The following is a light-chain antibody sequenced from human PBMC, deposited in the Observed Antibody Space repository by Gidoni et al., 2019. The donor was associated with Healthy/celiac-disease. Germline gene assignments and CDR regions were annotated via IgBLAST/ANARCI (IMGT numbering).Light chain of an antibody. CDR2: EVS. V-gene: IGLV2-8*01. CDR3: SSYAGSNNLV. J-gene: IGLJ2*01. CDR1: SSDVGSYNY. Sequence: SALTQPPSASGSTGQSVTLSCTGTSSDVGSYNYVSWDQQYPGQAPKLMIYEVSKRPSGVPDRFSGSKAGNTASLTVSGLQAEDEADYYCSSYAGSNNLVFGGGTKLTVL.